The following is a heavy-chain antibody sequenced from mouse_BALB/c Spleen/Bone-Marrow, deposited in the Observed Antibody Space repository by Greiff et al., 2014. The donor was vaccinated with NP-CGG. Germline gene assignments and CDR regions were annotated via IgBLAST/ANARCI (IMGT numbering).Heavy chain of an antibody. J-gene: IGHJ2*01. CDR1: GFTFSDAW. V-gene: IGHV6-6*01. Sequence: EVQGVESGGGLVQPGGSMKLSCAAPGFTFSDAWMDWVRQSPEKGLEWLAEIRTKANNHATYYAESVKGRFTISRDDSTSTVYLQMNSLRAEDTGIYFCTRERGFDYWGQGTTLTVSS. CDR3: TRERGFDY. CDR2: IRTKANNHAT.